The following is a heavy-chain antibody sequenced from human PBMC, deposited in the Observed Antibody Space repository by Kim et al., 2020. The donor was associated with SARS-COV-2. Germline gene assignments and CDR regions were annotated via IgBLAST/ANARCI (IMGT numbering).Heavy chain of an antibody. CDR1: GFTFSSYA. J-gene: IGHJ4*02. CDR2: ISYDGSNK. Sequence: GGSLRLSCAASGFTFSSYAMHWVRQAPGKGLEWVAVISYDGSNKYYVDSVKGRFTISRDNSKNTLYLQMNSLRAEDTAVYYCTREEVDYGDYSTLDYWGQGTLVTVSS. CDR3: TREEVDYGDYSTLDY. D-gene: IGHD4-17*01. V-gene: IGHV3-30*04.